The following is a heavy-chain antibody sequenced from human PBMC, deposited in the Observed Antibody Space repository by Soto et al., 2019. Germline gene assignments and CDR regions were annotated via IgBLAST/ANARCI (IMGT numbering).Heavy chain of an antibody. CDR2: IYYSGST. CDR1: GGSIRSGGYY. Sequence: PSETLSLTCTVYGGSIRSGGYYWIWIRQHPGKGLEWIGYIYYSGSTYYNPSLKSRVTISVDTSKNQFSLKLSSVTAADTAVYYCARCGYFTDAFDIWGQGTMVTVSS. CDR3: ARCGYFTDAFDI. D-gene: IGHD6-25*01. V-gene: IGHV4-31*03. J-gene: IGHJ3*02.